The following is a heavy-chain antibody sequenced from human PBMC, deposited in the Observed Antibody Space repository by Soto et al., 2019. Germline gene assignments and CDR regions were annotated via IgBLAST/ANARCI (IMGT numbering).Heavy chain of an antibody. Sequence: SDTLSLTCTVSGSSISSSSYYWGWIRQPPGKGLEWIGSIYYSGSTYYNPSLKSRVTISVDTSKNQFSLKLSSVTAADTAVYYCACIFSGGYGYGFYYYGMDVWGQGTTITVS. D-gene: IGHD5-18*01. V-gene: IGHV4-39*01. CDR1: GSSISSSSYY. J-gene: IGHJ6*02. CDR2: IYYSGST. CDR3: ACIFSGGYGYGFYYYGMDV.